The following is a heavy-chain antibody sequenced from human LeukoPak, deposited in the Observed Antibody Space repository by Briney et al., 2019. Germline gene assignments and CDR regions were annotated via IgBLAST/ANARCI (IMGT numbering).Heavy chain of an antibody. CDR2: IYSGGST. J-gene: IGHJ4*02. CDR3: ARVLSYYGSGSYPAYIDY. CDR1: GFTVSSNY. V-gene: IGHV3-66*01. Sequence: GGSLRLSCAASGFTVSSNYMSWVRQAPGKGLEWVSVIYSGGSTYYADSVKGRFTISRDNSKNTLYLQMNSLRAEDTAVHYCARVLSYYGSGSYPAYIDYWGQGTLVTVSS. D-gene: IGHD3-10*01.